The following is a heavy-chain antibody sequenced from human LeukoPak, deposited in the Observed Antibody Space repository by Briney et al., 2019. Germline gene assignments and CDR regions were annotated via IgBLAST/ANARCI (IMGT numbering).Heavy chain of an antibody. CDR2: IYYSGST. CDR3: ARYCSGGSCQD. D-gene: IGHD2-15*01. Sequence: PSETLSLTCTVPGGSISSSSYYWGWIRQPPGKGLEWIGSIYYSGSTYYNPSLKSRVTISVDTSKNQFSLKLSSVTAADTAVYYCARYCSGGSCQDWGQGTLVTVSS. V-gene: IGHV4-39*01. J-gene: IGHJ4*02. CDR1: GGSISSSSYY.